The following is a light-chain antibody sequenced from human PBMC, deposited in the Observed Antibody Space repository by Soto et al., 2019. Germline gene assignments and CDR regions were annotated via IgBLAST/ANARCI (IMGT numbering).Light chain of an antibody. CDR1: SSNIGAGFD. CDR2: DTT. V-gene: IGLV1-40*01. J-gene: IGLJ1*01. Sequence: QPVLTQPPSVSGAPGQRVTISCTGSSSNIGAGFDVHWYQQGPVPKLLIFDTTNRPSGVPDRFSGSKSGTSASLAITGLQAEDEADYYCQSYDGSLSGYVFGTGTKVTVL. CDR3: QSYDGSLSGYV.